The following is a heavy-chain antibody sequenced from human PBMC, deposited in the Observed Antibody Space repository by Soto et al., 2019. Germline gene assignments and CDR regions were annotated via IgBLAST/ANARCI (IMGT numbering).Heavy chain of an antibody. V-gene: IGHV1-69*02. CDR2: IIPILGIA. Sequence: GASVKVSCKASGGTFSSYTISWVRQAPGQGLEWMGRIIPILGIANYAQKFQGRVTITADKSTSTAYMELSSLRSEDTAVYYCARSKVEGSGSSSYYYYMDVWGKGTTVTVSS. CDR1: GGTFSSYT. D-gene: IGHD3-10*01. CDR3: ARSKVEGSGSSSYYYYMDV. J-gene: IGHJ6*03.